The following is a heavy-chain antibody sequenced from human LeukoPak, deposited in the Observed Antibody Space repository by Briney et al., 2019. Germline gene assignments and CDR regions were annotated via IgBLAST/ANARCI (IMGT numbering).Heavy chain of an antibody. D-gene: IGHD2-15*01. Sequence: GSLRLSCAASGFSVSTNYMTWVRQAPGKGLEWIGSIYYSGSTYYNPSLKSRVTISVDTSKNQFSLKLSSVTAADTAVYYCARVVAPYYFDYWGQGTLVTVSS. J-gene: IGHJ4*02. CDR2: IYYSGST. CDR3: ARVVAPYYFDY. CDR1: GFSVSTNY. V-gene: IGHV4-59*05.